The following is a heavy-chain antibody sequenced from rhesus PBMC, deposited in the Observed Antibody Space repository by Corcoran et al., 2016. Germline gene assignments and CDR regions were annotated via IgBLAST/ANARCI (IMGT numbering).Heavy chain of an antibody. CDR2: ITYSGRT. J-gene: IGHJ4*01. V-gene: IGHV4-122*02. CDR3: ARVDIAAAKYYFDY. Sequence: QVQLQESGPGLVKPSDTLSLTCAVSGGSISSGSYSWSWIRQPPGKGLEWIGYITYSGRTSYNPSLKSRVTISRDTSRNQFSLRLTSVTAADTAVYYCARVDIAAAKYYFDYWGQGVLVTVSS. CDR1: GGSISSGSYS. D-gene: IGHD6-25*01.